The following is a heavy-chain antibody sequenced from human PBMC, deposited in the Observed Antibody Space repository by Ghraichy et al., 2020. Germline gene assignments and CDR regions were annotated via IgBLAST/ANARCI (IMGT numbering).Heavy chain of an antibody. Sequence: SETLSLTCTVSGGSISSSSYYWGWIRQPPGKGLEWIGSIYYSGSTYYNPSLKSRVTISVDTSKNQFSLKLSSVTAADTAVYYCARKGIAAPHYWGQGTLVTVSS. D-gene: IGHD6-13*01. V-gene: IGHV4-39*01. CDR2: IYYSGST. CDR3: ARKGIAAPHY. J-gene: IGHJ4*02. CDR1: GGSISSSSYY.